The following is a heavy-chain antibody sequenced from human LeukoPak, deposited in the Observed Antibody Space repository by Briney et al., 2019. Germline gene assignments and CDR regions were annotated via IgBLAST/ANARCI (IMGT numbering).Heavy chain of an antibody. Sequence: GRSLRLSCAASGFTFSSYAMHWVRQAPGKGLEWVAVISYDGSNKYYADSVKGRFTISRDNSKNTLYLQMNSLRAEDTAVYYCARDVATVTTRFDYWGQGTLVTISS. CDR2: ISYDGSNK. J-gene: IGHJ4*02. D-gene: IGHD4-17*01. CDR1: GFTFSSYA. CDR3: ARDVATVTTRFDY. V-gene: IGHV3-30-3*01.